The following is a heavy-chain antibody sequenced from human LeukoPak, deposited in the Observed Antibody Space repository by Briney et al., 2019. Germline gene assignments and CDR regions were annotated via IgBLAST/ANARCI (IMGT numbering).Heavy chain of an antibody. Sequence: SETLSLTCTVSSDSIYSSSYYWGWIRQPPGKGLEWIGSIYYSGSTYYNSSLKSRVTISVDTSKNQFSLKLSSLTAADTAVYYCARAAYCGGDCYLFDYWGQGTLVTVSS. D-gene: IGHD2-21*02. CDR3: ARAAYCGGDCYLFDY. CDR1: SDSIYSSSYY. CDR2: IYYSGST. V-gene: IGHV4-39*01. J-gene: IGHJ4*02.